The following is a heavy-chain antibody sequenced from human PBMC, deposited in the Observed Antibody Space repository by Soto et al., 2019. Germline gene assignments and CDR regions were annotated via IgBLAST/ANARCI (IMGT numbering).Heavy chain of an antibody. V-gene: IGHV4-34*01. J-gene: IGHJ6*02. CDR3: ARGGLWFGELSTVYYYYGMDV. CDR2: INHSGSN. Sequence: SETLSLTRAVYVGSFSGYYWCWIRQPPGKGLEWIGEINHSGSNNYNPSLKSRVTISVDTSKNQFSLKLSSVTAADTAVYYCARGGLWFGELSTVYYYYGMDVWGQGTTVT. CDR1: VGSFSGYY. D-gene: IGHD3-10*01.